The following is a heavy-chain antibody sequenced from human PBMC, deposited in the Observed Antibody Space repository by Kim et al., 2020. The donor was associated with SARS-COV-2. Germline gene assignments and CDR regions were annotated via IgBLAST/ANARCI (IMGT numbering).Heavy chain of an antibody. D-gene: IGHD6-19*01. CDR1: GFTLSDYR. CDR3: AVAGAGDFDI. CDR2: IKEDGSDE. J-gene: IGHJ3*02. V-gene: IGHV3-7*01. Sequence: GGSQRLSCAASGFTLSDYRLTWVRQAPGKGLEWVATIKEDGSDEYYVDSVKGRFTISRDNAKKSLYLQLNSLRVEDTAMYYCAVAGAGDFDIWGQGTAVTVSS.